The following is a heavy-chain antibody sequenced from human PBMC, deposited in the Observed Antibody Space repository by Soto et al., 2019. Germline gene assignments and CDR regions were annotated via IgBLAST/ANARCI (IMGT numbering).Heavy chain of an antibody. CDR1: GASFTSSSFY. Sequence: QLQLQESGPGLVTPSETLSLTCIVSGASFTSSSFYWVWIRQPPGKGLEWIGSIYYDGTTYYNPSLKSRATVSVDTSNNHFSRKLNSVTAADTAVYYCTRRGHVSSPTWGQGTLVTVSS. V-gene: IGHV4-39*02. D-gene: IGHD6-13*01. CDR3: TRRGHVSSPT. CDR2: IYYDGTT. J-gene: IGHJ4*02.